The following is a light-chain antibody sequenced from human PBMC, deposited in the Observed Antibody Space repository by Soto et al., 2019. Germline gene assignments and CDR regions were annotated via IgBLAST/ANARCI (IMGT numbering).Light chain of an antibody. CDR1: QSVSSY. CDR3: QQRSNWPLT. CDR2: DAS. J-gene: IGKJ4*01. V-gene: IGKV3-11*01. Sequence: EIVLTQSPATLSLSPGERATLSCRASQSVSSYLAWYQQKPGQAPRLLIYDASNMATGIPARFSGSGSGTDVTLPISSLEPEDFAVYYCQQRSNWPLTSGGGTKVEIK.